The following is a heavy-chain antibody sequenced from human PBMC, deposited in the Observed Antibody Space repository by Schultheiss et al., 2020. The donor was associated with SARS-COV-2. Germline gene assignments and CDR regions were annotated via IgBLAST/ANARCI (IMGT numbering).Heavy chain of an antibody. CDR2: IYWNDDK. D-gene: IGHD3-3*02. CDR1: GFSLSTSGVG. Sequence: SGPTLVKPTQTLTLTCTFSGFSLSTSGVGVGWIRQPPGKALEWLALIYWNDDKRYNPSLKSRLTITKDTSKNQVVLTMTNMDPVDTATYYCAHRLSGSLAFDIWGQGTMVTVSS. J-gene: IGHJ3*02. V-gene: IGHV2-5*01. CDR3: AHRLSGSLAFDI.